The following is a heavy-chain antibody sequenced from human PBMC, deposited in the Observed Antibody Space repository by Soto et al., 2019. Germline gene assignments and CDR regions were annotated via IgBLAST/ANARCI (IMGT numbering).Heavy chain of an antibody. V-gene: IGHV4-34*01. J-gene: IGHJ3*02. D-gene: IGHD1-1*01. CDR1: GGFVSSGSYY. CDR3: ARVERGTATTVVDAFDI. Sequence: QVQLQQWGAGLLKPSETLSLTCAVYGGFVSSGSYYWSWIRQPPGKGLEWIGEMSHSGGTHFNPSLMSRVTTSVDTSKQQFSLKMSSVTAADTALYYCARVERGTATTVVDAFDIWGPGTMVTVSS. CDR2: MSHSGGT.